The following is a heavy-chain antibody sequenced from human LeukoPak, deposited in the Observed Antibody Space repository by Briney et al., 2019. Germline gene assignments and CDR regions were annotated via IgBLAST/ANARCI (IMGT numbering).Heavy chain of an antibody. CDR1: GGSISSYY. CDR2: IYYSGST. CDR3: ARLAVAGPSYYFDY. V-gene: IGHV4-59*01. Sequence: SETLSLTCTVSGGSISSYYWSWIRQPPGKGLEWIGYIYYSGSTNYNPSLKSRVTISVDTSKNQFSLKLSSVTAADTAVYYCARLAVAGPSYYFDYRGQGTLVTVSS. J-gene: IGHJ4*02. D-gene: IGHD6-19*01.